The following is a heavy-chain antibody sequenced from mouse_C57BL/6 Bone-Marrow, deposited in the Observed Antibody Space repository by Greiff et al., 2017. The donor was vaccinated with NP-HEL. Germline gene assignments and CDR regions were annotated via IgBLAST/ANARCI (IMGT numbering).Heavy chain of an antibody. Sequence: QVQLQQSGAELARPGASVKLSCKASGYTFTSYGISWVKQRPGQGLEWIGEIYPRSGNTYYNEKFKGKATLTADKSSSTAYMELRSLTSEDSAVYFCARSWVWDWYFDVWGTGTTVTVSS. D-gene: IGHD2-10*02. CDR3: ARSWVWDWYFDV. CDR1: GYTFTSYG. CDR2: IYPRSGNT. V-gene: IGHV1-81*01. J-gene: IGHJ1*03.